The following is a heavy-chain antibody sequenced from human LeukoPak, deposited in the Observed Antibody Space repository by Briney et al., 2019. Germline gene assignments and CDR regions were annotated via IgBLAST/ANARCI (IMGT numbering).Heavy chain of an antibody. CDR3: AKDYYDILTGYYKGSLDAFDI. D-gene: IGHD3-9*01. Sequence: PGGSLRLSCAASGFTFSSYSMNWVRQAPGKGLEWVSSISSSSSYIYYADSVKGRFTISRDNAKNSLYLQMNSLRAEDTAVYYCAKDYYDILTGYYKGSLDAFDIWGQGTMVTVSS. CDR1: GFTFSSYS. CDR2: ISSSSSYI. V-gene: IGHV3-21*04. J-gene: IGHJ3*02.